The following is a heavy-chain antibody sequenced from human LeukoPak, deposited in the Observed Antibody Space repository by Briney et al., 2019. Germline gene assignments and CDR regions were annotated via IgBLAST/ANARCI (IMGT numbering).Heavy chain of an antibody. CDR3: AREDGGDCHD. D-gene: IGHD2-21*02. V-gene: IGHV3-7*01. J-gene: IGHJ4*02. CDR1: GCTFSSYW. CDR2: IKQDGSEK. Sequence: PGGSLRLSCAASGCTFSSYWMSWVRQAPGKGLEWVANIKQDGSEKYYVDSVKGRFTISRDNAKNSLYLQMNSLRAEDTAVYYCAREDGGDCHDWGQGTLVTVSS.